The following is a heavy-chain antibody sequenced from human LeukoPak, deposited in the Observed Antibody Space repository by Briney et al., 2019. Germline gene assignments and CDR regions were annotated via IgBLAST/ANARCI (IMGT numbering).Heavy chain of an antibody. CDR2: ISWNSGSI. V-gene: IGHV3-9*03. D-gene: IGHD1-26*01. J-gene: IGHJ3*02. Sequence: GGSLRLSCAASGFTFDDYAMHWVRQAPGKGLEWVSGISWNSGSIGYADSVKGRFTISRDNAKNSLYLQMNSLRAEDMALYYCARSGSQDAFDIWGQGTMVTVSS. CDR1: GFTFDDYA. CDR3: ARSGSQDAFDI.